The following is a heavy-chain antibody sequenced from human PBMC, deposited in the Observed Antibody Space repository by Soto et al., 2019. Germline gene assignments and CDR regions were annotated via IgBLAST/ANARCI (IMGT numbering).Heavy chain of an antibody. Sequence: QVQLVESGGGVVQPGRSLRLSCAASGFTFSSSAIHWVRQAPGTGLQWAALISYDGRNEYYADSVKGRFTISRDNSKNTLYLQMNSLKTEDTAVYYCARSTIGSMDVWGQGTTVTVSS. V-gene: IGHV3-30*04. CDR3: ARSTIGSMDV. J-gene: IGHJ6*02. D-gene: IGHD1-26*01. CDR1: GFTFSSSA. CDR2: ISYDGRNE.